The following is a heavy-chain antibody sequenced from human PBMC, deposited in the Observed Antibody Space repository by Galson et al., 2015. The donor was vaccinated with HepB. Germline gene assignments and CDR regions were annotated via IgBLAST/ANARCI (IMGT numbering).Heavy chain of an antibody. CDR2: LYPGDSDT. CDR3: ARRAYYYDSSGTYWYFDL. V-gene: IGHV5-51*03. CDR1: GYSFTSYW. J-gene: IGHJ2*01. Sequence: QSGAEVKKPGESLKISCKGSGYSFTSYWIGWVRQMPGKGLEWMGILYPGDSDTRYSPSFQGQVTISADKSISTAYLQWSSLKASDTAMYYCARRAYYYDSSGTYWYFDLWGRGTLVTVSS. D-gene: IGHD3-22*01.